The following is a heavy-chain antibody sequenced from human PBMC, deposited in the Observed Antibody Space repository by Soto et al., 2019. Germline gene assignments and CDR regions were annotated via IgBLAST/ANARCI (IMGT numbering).Heavy chain of an antibody. Sequence: SETLSLTCTVSGGSISSYYWSWIRQPPGKGLEWIGYTYYSGSTNYNPSLKSRVTISVDTSKNQFSLKLSSVTAADTAVYYCARRGVNWFDPWGQGTLVTVSS. D-gene: IGHD3-10*01. J-gene: IGHJ5*02. CDR1: GGSISSYY. CDR3: ARRGVNWFDP. CDR2: TYYSGST. V-gene: IGHV4-59*01.